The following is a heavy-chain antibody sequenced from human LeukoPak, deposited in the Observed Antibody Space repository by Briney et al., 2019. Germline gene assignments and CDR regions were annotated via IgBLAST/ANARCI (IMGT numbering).Heavy chain of an antibody. D-gene: IGHD4-17*01. CDR1: GFTFSSYE. V-gene: IGHV3-48*03. J-gene: IGHJ4*02. Sequence: GGSLRLSCAASGFTFSSYEFNWVRQVAGKGLEWVSYISSSGNTIYYADSVKGRFTVSRDNAKNSLFLQMNGLRAEDTAIYYCARERIYGDYFDYWGQGALVTVSS. CDR2: ISSSGNTI. CDR3: ARERIYGDYFDY.